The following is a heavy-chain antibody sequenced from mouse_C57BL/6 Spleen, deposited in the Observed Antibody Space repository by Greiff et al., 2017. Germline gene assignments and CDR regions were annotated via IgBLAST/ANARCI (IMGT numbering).Heavy chain of an antibody. CDR1: GYTFTSYW. J-gene: IGHJ4*01. CDR2: IHPNSGSP. Sequence: VQLQQPGAELVKPGASVKFSCKASGYTFTSYWMHWVKQRPGQGLEWIGIIHPNSGSPNYNEKFKSKATLTVDKSSSTAYMHHSSLASEDAAVYYCATAQATYYAMYYWGQGTSVTVSS. V-gene: IGHV1-64*01. CDR3: ATAQATYYAMYY. D-gene: IGHD3-2*02.